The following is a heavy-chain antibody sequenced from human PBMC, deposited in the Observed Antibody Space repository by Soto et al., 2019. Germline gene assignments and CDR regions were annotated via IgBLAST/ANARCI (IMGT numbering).Heavy chain of an antibody. CDR3: ARDLRGYSRYDYLDY. D-gene: IGHD5-12*01. V-gene: IGHV4-31*03. CDR2: SYYTGSS. Sequence: SESLSLTCTVSGGSISSGGYYWSWIRQHPGKGLEWVGYSYYTGSSYYNPSLKSRVTISVDASKNQLSLRLASVTAADTAVYYCARDLRGYSRYDYLDYWGQGIPVTVSS. J-gene: IGHJ4*02. CDR1: GGSISSGGYY.